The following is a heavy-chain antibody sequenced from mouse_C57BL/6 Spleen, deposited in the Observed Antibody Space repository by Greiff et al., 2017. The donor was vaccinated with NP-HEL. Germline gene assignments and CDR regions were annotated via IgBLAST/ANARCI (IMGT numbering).Heavy chain of an antibody. D-gene: IGHD1-1*01. CDR3: ARSGNLYYYAMDY. V-gene: IGHV1-81*01. CDR1: GYTFTSYG. J-gene: IGHJ4*01. Sequence: LVESGAELARPGASVKLSCKASGYTFTSYGISWVKQRTGQGLEWIGEIYPRSGNTYYNEKFKGKATLTADKSSSTAYMELRSLTSEDSAVYFCARSGNLYYYAMDYWGQGTSVTVSS. CDR2: IYPRSGNT.